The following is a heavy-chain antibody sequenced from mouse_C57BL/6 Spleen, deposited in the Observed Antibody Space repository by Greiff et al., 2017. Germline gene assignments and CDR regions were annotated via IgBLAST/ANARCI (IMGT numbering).Heavy chain of an antibody. J-gene: IGHJ2*01. V-gene: IGHV5-6*02. D-gene: IGHD1-1*01. CDR2: ISSGGSYT. CDR1: GFTFSSYG. CDR3: ARSYGSSYNFDY. Sequence: EVMLVESGGDLVKPGGSLKLSCAASGFTFSSYGMSWVRQTPDKRLEWVATISSGGSYTYYPDSVKGRFTISRDNAKNTLYLQMSSLKSEDTAMYYCARSYGSSYNFDYWGQGTTLTVSS.